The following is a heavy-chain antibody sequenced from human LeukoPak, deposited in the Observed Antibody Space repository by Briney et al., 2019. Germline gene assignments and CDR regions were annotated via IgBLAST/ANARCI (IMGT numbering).Heavy chain of an antibody. J-gene: IGHJ4*02. Sequence: GRSLRLSCAAFEFTVSSTYMSWVRKAPGKGLDWVSVIYSGSSTYYADSVKGRFTTSRDNSKSTLYIQMNSLSAEDTAVYYCARAKPKNMVRGLIMRRESRYYFDYWGQGTLVTVSS. CDR1: EFTVSSTY. V-gene: IGHV3-53*01. D-gene: IGHD3-10*01. CDR3: ARAKPKNMVRGLIMRRESRYYFDY. CDR2: IYSGSST.